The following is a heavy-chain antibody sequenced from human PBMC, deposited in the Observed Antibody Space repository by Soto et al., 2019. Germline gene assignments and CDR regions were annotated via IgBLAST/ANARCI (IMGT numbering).Heavy chain of an antibody. CDR3: ATWHEREHAYDV. D-gene: IGHD1-1*01. Sequence: GGSLRLSCAASGFSFDEYAMTWVRQAAGKGLEWVSALYDVDGSFYADSVKGRFTTSSDSSKTTVYLQMNGLRPDDTAVYYCATWHEREHAYDVWGQGTTVTVSS. V-gene: IGHV3-23*01. CDR1: GFSFDEYA. J-gene: IGHJ3*01. CDR2: LYDVDGS.